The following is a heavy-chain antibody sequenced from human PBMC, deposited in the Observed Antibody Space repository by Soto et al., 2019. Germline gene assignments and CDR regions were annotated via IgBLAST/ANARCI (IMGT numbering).Heavy chain of an antibody. J-gene: IGHJ4*02. CDR3: VTQITTLRPFDY. CDR1: GFTFSSHS. D-gene: IGHD3-22*01. V-gene: IGHV3-21*01. CDR2: ISSSSTYI. Sequence: EVRLVESGGGLVKPGGSLRLSCAASGFTFSSHSMDWVRQVPGRGLEWVASISSSSTYIYYADSVKGRFIISRDNAKNSLFLQMNSLRAEDTADYYCVTQITTLRPFDYWGQGTLVTVSS.